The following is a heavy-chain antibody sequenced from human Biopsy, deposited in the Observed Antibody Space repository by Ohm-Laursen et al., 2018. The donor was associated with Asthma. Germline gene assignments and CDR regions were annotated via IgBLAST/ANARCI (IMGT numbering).Heavy chain of an antibody. Sequence: SPVKVSCKASGYNFISFAMHWVRQAPGQRLEWMGWVNTGNGDTKYSQKFQGRVTITRDTSASTAYMELRSLRSEDTATYYCARTYYDFLTGQVKDVFGVWGQGTMVTVSS. D-gene: IGHD3-9*01. CDR3: ARTYYDFLTGQVKDVFGV. CDR2: VNTGNGDT. V-gene: IGHV1-3*04. CDR1: GYNFISFA. J-gene: IGHJ3*01.